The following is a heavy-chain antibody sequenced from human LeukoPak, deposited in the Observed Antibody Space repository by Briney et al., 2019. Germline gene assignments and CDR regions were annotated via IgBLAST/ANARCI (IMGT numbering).Heavy chain of an antibody. CDR2: INHSGST. Sequence: PSETLSLTCTVSSGSISTSNYYWSWIRQPPGTGLEWIGEINHSGSTNYNPSLKSRVTISVDTSKNQFSLKLSSVTAADTAVYYCARDYYGSGSYYDWFDPWGQGTLVTVSS. D-gene: IGHD3-10*01. CDR1: SGSISTSNYY. CDR3: ARDYYGSGSYYDWFDP. V-gene: IGHV4-39*07. J-gene: IGHJ5*02.